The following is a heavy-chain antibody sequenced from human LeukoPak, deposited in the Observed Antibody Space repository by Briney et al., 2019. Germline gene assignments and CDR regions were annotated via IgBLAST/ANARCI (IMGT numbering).Heavy chain of an antibody. CDR1: GGSISSGSYY. J-gene: IGHJ6*02. V-gene: IGHV4-61*02. CDR3: ARDGPLDYGDYYGMDV. D-gene: IGHD4-17*01. Sequence: PSETLPLTCTVSGGSISSGSYYWSWIRQPAGKGLEWIGRIYTSGSTNYNPSLKSRVTISVDTSKNQFSLKLSSVTAADTAVYYCARDGPLDYGDYYGMDVWGQGTTVTVSS. CDR2: IYTSGST.